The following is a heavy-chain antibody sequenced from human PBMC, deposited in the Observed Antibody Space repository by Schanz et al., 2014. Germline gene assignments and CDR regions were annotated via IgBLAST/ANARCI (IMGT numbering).Heavy chain of an antibody. V-gene: IGHV3-30*03. CDR2: ISYDGSNK. D-gene: IGHD3-10*01. J-gene: IGHJ3*02. CDR1: GFTFSSYG. CDR3: ARGIITMVRGGDVGAFDI. Sequence: VQLVESGGGVVQPGRSLRLSCAASGFTFSSYGMHWVRQSPGKGLEWVALISYDGSNKYYADSVQGRFTISRDNSKNALYLQMDSLRAEDTAVYYCARGIITMVRGGDVGAFDIWGQGTMVTVSS.